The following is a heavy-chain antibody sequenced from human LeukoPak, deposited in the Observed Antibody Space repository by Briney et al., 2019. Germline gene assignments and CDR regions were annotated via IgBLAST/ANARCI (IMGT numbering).Heavy chain of an antibody. CDR1: GGTFSSYA. J-gene: IGHJ4*02. CDR3: ARVVPAATSTWYFDY. Sequence: ASVKVSCKXSGGTFSSYAISWVRQAPRQGLEWMGRIIPIFGTANYAQKFQGRVSITTDESTSTAYMELSSLRSEDTAVYYCARVVPAATSTWYFDYWGQGTLVTVSS. D-gene: IGHD2-2*01. CDR2: IIPIFGTA. V-gene: IGHV1-69*05.